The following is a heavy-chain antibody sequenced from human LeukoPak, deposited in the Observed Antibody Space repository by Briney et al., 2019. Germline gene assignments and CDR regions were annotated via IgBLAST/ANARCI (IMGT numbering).Heavy chain of an antibody. CDR3: ARVYGSGSYYHMDV. CDR1: GYTLTELS. Sequence: ASVKVSCKVSGYTLTELSMHWVRQAPGKGLEWMGGFDPEDGETIYAQKFQGRVTMTEDTSTDTAYMELSSLRSEDTAVYYCARVYGSGSYYHMDVWGQGTTVTVSS. V-gene: IGHV1-24*01. D-gene: IGHD3-10*01. J-gene: IGHJ6*02. CDR2: FDPEDGET.